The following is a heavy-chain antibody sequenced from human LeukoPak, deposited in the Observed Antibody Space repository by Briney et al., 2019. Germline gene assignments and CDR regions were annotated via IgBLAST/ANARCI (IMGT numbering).Heavy chain of an antibody. V-gene: IGHV4-59*08. CDR2: IYYSGST. CDR3: ARHPDDSSGEPFDY. D-gene: IGHD3-22*01. J-gene: IGHJ4*02. CDR1: GGSISTYY. Sequence: PSETLSLTCTVSGGSISTYYWSWIRQPPGKGLEWIGYIYYSGSTNYNPSLKSRVTISVDTSKNQFSLKLSSVTAADTAVYYCARHPDDSSGEPFDYWGQGTLVTVSP.